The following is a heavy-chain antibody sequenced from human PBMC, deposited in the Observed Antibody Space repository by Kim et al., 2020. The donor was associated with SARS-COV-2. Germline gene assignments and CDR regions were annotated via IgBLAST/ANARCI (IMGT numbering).Heavy chain of an antibody. J-gene: IGHJ3*02. Sequence: GGSLRLSCAASGFTFSRYAMHWVRQAPGKGLEWVAVISYDGSNKYYADSVKGRFTISRDNSKNTLYLQMNSLRAEDTAVYYCAREEVMVDAFDIWGQGTMVTVSS. CDR2: ISYDGSNK. CDR1: GFTFSRYA. D-gene: IGHD3-10*01. CDR3: AREEVMVDAFDI. V-gene: IGHV3-30-3*01.